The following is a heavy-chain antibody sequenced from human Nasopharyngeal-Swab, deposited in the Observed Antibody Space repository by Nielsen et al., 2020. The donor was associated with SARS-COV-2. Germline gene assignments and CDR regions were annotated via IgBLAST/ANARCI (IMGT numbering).Heavy chain of an antibody. Sequence: RQAPGKGLEWIGSIYYSGSTYYNPSLKSRVTISVDTPKNQFSLKLSSVTAADTAVYYCASSSWDNWFDPWGQGTLVTVSS. D-gene: IGHD6-13*01. CDR3: ASSSWDNWFDP. J-gene: IGHJ5*02. CDR2: IYYSGST. V-gene: IGHV4-39*07.